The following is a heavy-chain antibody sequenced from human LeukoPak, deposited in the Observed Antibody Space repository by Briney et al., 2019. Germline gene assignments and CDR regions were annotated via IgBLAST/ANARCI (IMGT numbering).Heavy chain of an antibody. V-gene: IGHV3-74*01. CDR1: GLTFSSYW. CDR3: ERDETYYDSSGYYYYYYYMDV. CDR2: INNNRRST. J-gene: IGHJ6*03. D-gene: IGHD3-22*01. Sequence: GGSLRLSCGASGLTFSSYWMHWGREAPGKGLVWVSRINNNRRSTSYADYVKGRLTISRDNGKNTLYLQMNSLRAEDTAVYYCERDETYYDSSGYYYYYYYMDVWGKGTTVTVSS.